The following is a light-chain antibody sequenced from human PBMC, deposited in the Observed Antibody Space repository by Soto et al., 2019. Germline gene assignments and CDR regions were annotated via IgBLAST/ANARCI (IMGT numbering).Light chain of an antibody. Sequence: QSVLTQPASVSGSPGQSFTISCAGTTSDVAYYDLVSWYQQHPGRAPKLLIYEVDKRPSGISVRFSGSKSGATASLTISGLLPEDEAVYFCCTYAGHVPKFGGGTKLTVL. V-gene: IGLV2-23*02. CDR1: TSDVAYYDL. CDR2: EVD. J-gene: IGLJ2*01. CDR3: CTYAGHVPK.